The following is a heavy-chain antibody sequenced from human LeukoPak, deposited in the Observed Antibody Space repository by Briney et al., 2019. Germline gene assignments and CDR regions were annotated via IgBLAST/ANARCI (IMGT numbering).Heavy chain of an antibody. CDR1: GYTFFTYW. V-gene: IGHV5-51*01. CDR3: ARPSDYYYVFDY. Sequence: GESLKISCKGSGYTFFTYWIGWVRQMPGKGLEWMGIIYPGDSDTRYSPSFQGQVTISADKSISTAYLQWSSLKASDTAMYYCARPSDYYYVFDYWGQGTLVTVSS. D-gene: IGHD3-22*01. CDR2: IYPGDSDT. J-gene: IGHJ4*02.